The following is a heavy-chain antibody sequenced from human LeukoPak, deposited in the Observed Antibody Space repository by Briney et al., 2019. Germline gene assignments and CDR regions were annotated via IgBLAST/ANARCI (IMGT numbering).Heavy chain of an antibody. CDR3: ARVRGDSSSWYYFDY. CDR2: IIPILGIA. V-gene: IGHV1-69*04. J-gene: IGHJ4*02. CDR1: GGTFSSYA. Sequence: SVKVSCKASGGTFSSYAISWVRQAPGQGLEWMGRIIPILGIANYAQKFQGRVTMTRDTSTSTVYMELSSLRSEDTAVYYCARVRGDSSSWYYFDYWGQGTLVTVSS. D-gene: IGHD6-13*01.